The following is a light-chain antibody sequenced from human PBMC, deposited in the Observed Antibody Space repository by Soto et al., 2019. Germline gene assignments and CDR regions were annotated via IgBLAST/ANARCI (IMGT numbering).Light chain of an antibody. CDR1: QSVGSK. J-gene: IGKJ2*01. CDR2: GVS. V-gene: IGKV3-15*01. CDR3: QQRTNWQYT. Sequence: EIVLTQSPATLSVSLGEGATLSCRASQSVGSKLAWYQQKPGQAPRLLIFGVSTRANGVPARFSGSGSGTDFTLTISSLEPEDFAVYYCQQRTNWQYTFGQGTKLEIK.